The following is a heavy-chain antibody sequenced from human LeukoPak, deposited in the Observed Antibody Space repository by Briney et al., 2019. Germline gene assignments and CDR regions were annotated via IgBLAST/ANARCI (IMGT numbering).Heavy chain of an antibody. J-gene: IGHJ5*02. CDR2: ISTSGSIT. D-gene: IGHD3-16*01. Sequence: NSGGSLRLSCTASGFTFSDYYMTWIRQAPGKGLEWLAYISTSGSITSYVDSVRGRFTISRDNAKNSLYLQIDSLRAEDTAMYYCARDRQFRLHDPWGQGTLVTVSP. V-gene: IGHV3-11*01. CDR1: GFTFSDYY. CDR3: ARDRQFRLHDP.